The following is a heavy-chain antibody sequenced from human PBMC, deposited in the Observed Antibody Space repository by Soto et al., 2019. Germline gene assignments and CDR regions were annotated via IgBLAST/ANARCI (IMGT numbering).Heavy chain of an antibody. CDR2: MNPNSGNT. D-gene: IGHD3-22*01. Sequence: GASVKVSCKASGYTFTSYDINWVRQATGQGLEWMGWMNPNSGNTGYAQEFQGRVTMTRNTSISTAYMELSSLRSEDTAVYYCARVGYYYDSSGYYLSFDYWGQGTLVTVSS. CDR1: GYTFTSYD. V-gene: IGHV1-8*01. J-gene: IGHJ4*02. CDR3: ARVGYYYDSSGYYLSFDY.